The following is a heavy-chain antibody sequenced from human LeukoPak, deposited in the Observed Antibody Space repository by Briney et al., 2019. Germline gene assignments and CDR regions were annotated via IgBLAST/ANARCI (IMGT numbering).Heavy chain of an antibody. D-gene: IGHD2-8*01. CDR1: GFTFSSYS. J-gene: IGHJ4*02. CDR3: AKNGDCTNGVCYHDY. Sequence: PGGSLRLSCAASGFTFSSYSMNWVRQAPGKGLEWVSSISSSSSYIYYADSVKGRFTISRDNSKNTLYLQMNSLRAEDTAVYYCAKNGDCTNGVCYHDYWGQGTLVTVSS. CDR2: ISSSSSYI. V-gene: IGHV3-21*04.